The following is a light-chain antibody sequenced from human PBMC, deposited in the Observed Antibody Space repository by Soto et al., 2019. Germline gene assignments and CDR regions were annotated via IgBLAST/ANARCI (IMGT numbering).Light chain of an antibody. CDR3: QQYYSTPVT. J-gene: IGKJ4*01. CDR2: WAS. CDR1: QSILFSSNNKNY. Sequence: DIVMTQSPDSLAVSLGERATINCKSSQSILFSSNNKNYLTWYQQKPGQPPKPLIYWASTRESGVPDRFSGSGSGTDFTLTISCLQAEDVAVYYCQQYYSTPVTFGGGTKVEIK. V-gene: IGKV4-1*01.